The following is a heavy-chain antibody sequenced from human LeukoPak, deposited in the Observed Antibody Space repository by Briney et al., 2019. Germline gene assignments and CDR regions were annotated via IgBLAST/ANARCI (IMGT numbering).Heavy chain of an antibody. J-gene: IGHJ4*02. CDR2: IYPGDSDT. CDR3: ARKDYGSNSGGNFDY. CDR1: GYSFTAYW. V-gene: IGHV5-51*01. Sequence: GESLKISCKGSGYSFTAYWIGWVRQMPGKGLEWMGIIYPGDSDTRYSPSFQGQVTISADKSITTAYLQWSSLKASDTAMYYCARKDYGSNSGGNFDYWGQGTLVTVSS. D-gene: IGHD4-23*01.